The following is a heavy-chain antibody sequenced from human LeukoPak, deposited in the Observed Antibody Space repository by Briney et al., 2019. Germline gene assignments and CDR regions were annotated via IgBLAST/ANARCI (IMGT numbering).Heavy chain of an antibody. J-gene: IGHJ4*02. Sequence: PGGSLRLSCAASGFTFSSYGMHWVRQAPGKGLEWVAVIWYDGSNKYYADSVKGRFTISRDNSKNTLYLQMNSLRAEDTAVYYCARVRRLRAEFDYWGQGTLATVSS. CDR2: IWYDGSNK. CDR3: ARVRRLRAEFDY. CDR1: GFTFSSYG. V-gene: IGHV3-33*01.